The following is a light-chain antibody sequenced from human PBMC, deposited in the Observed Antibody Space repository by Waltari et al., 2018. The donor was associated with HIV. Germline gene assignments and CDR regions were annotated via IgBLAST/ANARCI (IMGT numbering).Light chain of an antibody. CDR1: SSNIGSND. CDR2: DKY. V-gene: IGLV1-51*01. CDR3: GTWDSGLSAVV. J-gene: IGLJ3*02. Sequence: QSVLTQPPSVSAAPGQRVTISCSGSSSNIGSNDVSWYQQLPGTAPKLLIFDKYKRPSGIPDRVSGSKSGTSATLGITGLQTGDEADYYCGTWDSGLSAVVFGGGTKLTVL.